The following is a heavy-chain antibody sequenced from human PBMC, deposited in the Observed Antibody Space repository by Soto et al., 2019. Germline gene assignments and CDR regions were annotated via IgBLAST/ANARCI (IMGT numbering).Heavy chain of an antibody. D-gene: IGHD3-10*01. CDR3: ANLPLYGSGFDC. V-gene: IGHV3-9*01. Sequence: EVQLVESGGGLVQPGRSLRLSCAASGFTFDDYAIHWVRQAPGRGLERVAGISWNGASIGYAYSVKGRFTISRDNAKNSLHLQLNSLRSEDTALYYCANLPLYGSGFDCWGQGTLVTVSS. CDR1: GFTFDDYA. CDR2: ISWNGASI. J-gene: IGHJ4*02.